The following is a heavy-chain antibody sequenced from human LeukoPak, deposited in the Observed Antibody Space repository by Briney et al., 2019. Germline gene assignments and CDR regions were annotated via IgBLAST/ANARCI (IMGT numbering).Heavy chain of an antibody. CDR1: GFTFSSYE. D-gene: IGHD3-16*01. Sequence: GGSLRLSCAASGFTFSSYEMNWVRQAPGKGLEWVSYISSIGSTIYYADSVKGRFTISRDNAKNSLYLQMNSLRAGDTAVYYCARLGYDYVWGFNYYMDVWGKGTTVTISS. J-gene: IGHJ6*03. V-gene: IGHV3-48*03. CDR3: ARLGYDYVWGFNYYMDV. CDR2: ISSIGSTI.